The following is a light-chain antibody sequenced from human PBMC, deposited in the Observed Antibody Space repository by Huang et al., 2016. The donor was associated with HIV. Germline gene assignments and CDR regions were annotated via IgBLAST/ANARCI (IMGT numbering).Light chain of an antibody. CDR3: QHYNSYSWT. CDR2: KSS. J-gene: IGKJ1*01. CDR1: QSISYW. Sequence: DIQMTQSPSTLSASVGDRVTITCRASQSISYWLAWYQQKPGKAPNLLIYKSSTLQSGVPSRFSGSGSGTEFTLTISSLQPDDFATYYCQHYNSYSWTFGQGTKVEIK. V-gene: IGKV1-5*03.